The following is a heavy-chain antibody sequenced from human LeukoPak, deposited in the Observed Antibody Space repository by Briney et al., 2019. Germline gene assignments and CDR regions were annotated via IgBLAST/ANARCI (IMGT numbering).Heavy chain of an antibody. CDR2: IYYSGST. CDR3: ARSYSGSKYYFDY. D-gene: IGHD1-26*01. CDR1: GGSISSGGYY. J-gene: IGHJ4*02. V-gene: IGHV4-31*03. Sequence: SETLSLTCTVSGGSISSGGYYWSWIRQHPGKGLEWIGYIYYSGSTYYNPSLKSRVTISVDTSKNQFSLKLSSVTAADTAVYYCARSYSGSKYYFDYWGQGTLVTVSS.